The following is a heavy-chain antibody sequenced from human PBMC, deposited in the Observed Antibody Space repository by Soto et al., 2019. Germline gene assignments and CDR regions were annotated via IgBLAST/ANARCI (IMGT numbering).Heavy chain of an antibody. D-gene: IGHD6-19*01. CDR2: ISYDGTNI. Sequence: QVQLVESGGGVVQPGRSLRLSCAASGFTFSNYALHWVRQAPGKGLEWVAVISYDGTNIYYADSVKGRFTISRDNSKNTLYLQMNSLRAEDTAVFYCARDTRYSSGCYDSWGHGNLVTGSS. V-gene: IGHV3-30-3*01. CDR3: ARDTRYSSGCYDS. J-gene: IGHJ5*01. CDR1: GFTFSNYA.